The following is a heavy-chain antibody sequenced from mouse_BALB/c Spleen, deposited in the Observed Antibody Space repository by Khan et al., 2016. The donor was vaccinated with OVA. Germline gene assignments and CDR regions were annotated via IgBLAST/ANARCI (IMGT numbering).Heavy chain of an antibody. CDR1: GYSITTDYA. CDR2: ISYNDNT. V-gene: IGHV3-2*02. CDR3: ARVYGGDFDY. J-gene: IGHJ2*01. D-gene: IGHD1-1*01. Sequence: EVELVESGPGLVKPSQSLSLTCTVTGYSITTDYAWNWIRQFPGNKLEWMGFISYNDNTKYNPSLKSRISITRDTSKNQFFLQLKSVTTEDTARYYCARVYGGDFDYWGQGTTLTVSS.